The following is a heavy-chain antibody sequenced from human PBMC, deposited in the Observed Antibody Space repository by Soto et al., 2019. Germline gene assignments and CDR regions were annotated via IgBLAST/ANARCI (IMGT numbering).Heavy chain of an antibody. V-gene: IGHV3-30*03. CDR1: GFTFSSYG. CDR2: ISYDGSNK. D-gene: IGHD1-1*01. Sequence: PGRSLRLSCAASGFTFSSYGMHWVRQAPGKGLEWVAVISYDGSNKYYADSVKGRFTISRDNSKNTLYLQMNSLRAEDTAVYYCQTGTTGYYYYYMDVWGKGTTVTVSS. J-gene: IGHJ6*03. CDR3: QTGTTGYYYYYMDV.